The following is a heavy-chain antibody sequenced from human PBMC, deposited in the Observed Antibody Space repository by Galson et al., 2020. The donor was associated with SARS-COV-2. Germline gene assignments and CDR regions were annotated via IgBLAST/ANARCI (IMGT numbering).Heavy chain of an antibody. Sequence: TGGSLRLSCEASGFTFSTYGMTWVRQAPGKGLEWVSTISDSGGATYYADSVKARFTISRDNSKNTLYLQMYSLRADDSALYYCARYSGDDSVWYEMNCFDPWGQGTLVTVSS. CDR2: ISDSGGAT. D-gene: IGHD6-19*01. V-gene: IGHV3-23*01. J-gene: IGHJ5*02. CDR1: GFTFSTYG. CDR3: ARYSGDDSVWYEMNCFDP.